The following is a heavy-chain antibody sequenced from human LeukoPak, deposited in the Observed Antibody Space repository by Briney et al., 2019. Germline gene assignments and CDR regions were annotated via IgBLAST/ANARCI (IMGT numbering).Heavy chain of an antibody. V-gene: IGHV1-2*02. CDR2: INPNRGGT. D-gene: IGHD3-22*01. CDR3: ARFLGYYDSSGYYYAVSAFDI. CDR1: GYTFTGYY. J-gene: IGHJ3*02. Sequence: ASVKVSCKASGYTFTGYYMHWVRQAPGQGLEWMGWINPNRGGTNYAQKFQGRVAMTRDTSISTAYMELSGLRSDDTAVYYCARFLGYYDSSGYYYAVSAFDIWGQGTMVTVSS.